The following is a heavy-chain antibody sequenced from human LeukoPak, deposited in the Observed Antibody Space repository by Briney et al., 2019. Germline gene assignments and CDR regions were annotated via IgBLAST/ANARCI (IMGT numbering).Heavy chain of an antibody. J-gene: IGHJ4*02. Sequence: SETLSLTCTVSGGSISSSSYYWSWIRQPPGKGLEWIGSIYYSGSTYYNPSLKSRVTISVDTSKNQFSLKLSSVTAADTAVYYCARDKGWFGELLYRDYWGQGTLVTVSS. D-gene: IGHD3-10*01. CDR1: GGSISSSSYY. CDR2: IYYSGST. V-gene: IGHV4-39*07. CDR3: ARDKGWFGELLYRDY.